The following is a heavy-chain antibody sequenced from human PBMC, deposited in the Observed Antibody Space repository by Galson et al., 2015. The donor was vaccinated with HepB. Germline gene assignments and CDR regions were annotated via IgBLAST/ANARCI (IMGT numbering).Heavy chain of an antibody. CDR3: ANAPEDNSNLLGLVDN. D-gene: IGHD1-7*01. Sequence: SLRLSCAASGFTFSSYVMSWVRQAPGKGLEWVSCISGSGGSTYYAGSVKGRFTISRDNSKNTLYLQMNSLRAEDTAVYYCANAPEDNSNLLGLVDNWGQGTLVTVSS. CDR2: ISGSGGST. CDR1: GFTFSSYV. J-gene: IGHJ4*02. V-gene: IGHV3-23*01.